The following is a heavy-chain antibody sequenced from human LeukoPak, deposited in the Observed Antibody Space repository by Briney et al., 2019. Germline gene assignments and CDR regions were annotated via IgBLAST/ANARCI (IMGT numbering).Heavy chain of an antibody. D-gene: IGHD6-19*01. CDR1: GGTFSSYA. J-gene: IGHJ5*02. V-gene: IGHV1-69*05. CDR3: ARVVVAGDIWWFDP. Sequence: SVKVSCKASGGTFSSYAISWVRQAPRQGLKWMGGIIPIFGTANYAQKFQGRVTITTDESTSTAYMELSSLRSEDTAVYYCARVVVAGDIWWFDPWGQGTLVTVSS. CDR2: IIPIFGTA.